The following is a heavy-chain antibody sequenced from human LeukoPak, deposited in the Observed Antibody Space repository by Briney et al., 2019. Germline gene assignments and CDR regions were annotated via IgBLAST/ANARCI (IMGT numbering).Heavy chain of an antibody. CDR2: IYPGDSDT. Sequence: GESLKISCKGSGYSFTSYWIGWVRQMPGKGLEWMRIIYPGDSDTRYSPSFQGQVTISADKSISTAYLQWSSLKASDTAMYYCARHRDFETAPQYYYYMDVWGKGTTVTVSS. V-gene: IGHV5-51*01. J-gene: IGHJ6*03. CDR1: GYSFTSYW. CDR3: ARHRDFETAPQYYYYMDV. D-gene: IGHD3-9*01.